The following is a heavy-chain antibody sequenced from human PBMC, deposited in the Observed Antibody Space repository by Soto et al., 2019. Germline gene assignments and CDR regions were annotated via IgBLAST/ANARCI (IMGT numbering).Heavy chain of an antibody. CDR3: AKALAVCTNGVCYPWQQLVTDY. D-gene: IGHD2-8*01. CDR1: GFTFSSYG. V-gene: IGHV3-30*18. J-gene: IGHJ4*02. Sequence: QVQLVESGGGVVQPGRSLRLSCAASGFTFSSYGMHWVRQAPGKGLEWVAVISYDGSNKYYADSVKGRFTISRDNSKNTLYLQMNSLRAEDTAVYYCAKALAVCTNGVCYPWQQLVTDYWGQGTLVTVSS. CDR2: ISYDGSNK.